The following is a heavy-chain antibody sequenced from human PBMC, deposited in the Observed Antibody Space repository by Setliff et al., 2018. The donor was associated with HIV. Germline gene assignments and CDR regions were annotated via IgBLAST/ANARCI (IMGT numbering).Heavy chain of an antibody. CDR1: GGSISNYY. V-gene: IGHV4-39*01. CDR3: ARGLSFYDPGGFDY. J-gene: IGHJ4*02. CDR2: ISSSGNT. Sequence: SETLSLTCTVSGGSISNYYWGWIRQPPGTGLEWIGSISSSGNTYYNPSLKSRVTTSVDTPKNQFSLKLNSVTAADTAVYYCARGLSFYDPGGFDYWGQGTLVTVSS. D-gene: IGHD3-22*01.